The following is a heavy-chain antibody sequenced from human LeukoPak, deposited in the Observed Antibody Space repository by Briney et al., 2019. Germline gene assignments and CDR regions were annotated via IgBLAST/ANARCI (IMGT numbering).Heavy chain of an antibody. CDR1: GFTFSRSD. J-gene: IGHJ4*02. CDR2: ISGSGGST. Sequence: GGSLRLSCEASGFTFSRSDMIWVRQAPGKGLEWVSAISGSGGSTYYADSVKGRFTISRDNSKNTLYLQMNSLRAEDTAVYYCAKDLEYYFDYWGQGTLVTVSS. V-gene: IGHV3-23*01. CDR3: AKDLEYYFDY.